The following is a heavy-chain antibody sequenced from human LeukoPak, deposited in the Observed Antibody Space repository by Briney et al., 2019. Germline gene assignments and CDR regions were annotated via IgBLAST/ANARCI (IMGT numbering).Heavy chain of an antibody. CDR2: ISSSSSYI. J-gene: IGHJ4*02. D-gene: IGHD3-22*01. CDR1: GFTFSSYS. Sequence: PGGSLRLSCAASGFTFSSYSMNWVRQAPGKGLEWVSSISSSSSYIYYADSVEGRFTISRDNAKNSLYLQMNSLRAEDTAVYYCARVWLLENLLDYWGQGTLVTVSS. CDR3: ARVWLLENLLDY. V-gene: IGHV3-21*01.